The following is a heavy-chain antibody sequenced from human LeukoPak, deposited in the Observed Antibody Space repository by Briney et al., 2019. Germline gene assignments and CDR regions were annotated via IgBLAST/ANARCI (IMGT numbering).Heavy chain of an antibody. CDR2: IYTSGST. V-gene: IGHV4-4*07. CDR1: GGSISSYY. Sequence: PSETLSLTCTVSGGSISSYYWSWIRQPAGKGLEWIGRIYTSGSTNYNPSLKSRVTISVDTSKNQFSLKLSSVTAADTAVYYCARAPMPNYYYYYMDVWGKGTTVTVSS. D-gene: IGHD2-2*01. CDR3: ARAPMPNYYYYYMDV. J-gene: IGHJ6*03.